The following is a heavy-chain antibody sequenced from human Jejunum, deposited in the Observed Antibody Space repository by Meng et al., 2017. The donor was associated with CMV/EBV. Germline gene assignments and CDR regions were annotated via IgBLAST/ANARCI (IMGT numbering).Heavy chain of an antibody. Sequence: GFTVSTDYMSWVRQAPGKGLEWVSSIYIGSSTDYADSVKGRFTISRDNPKNTLILQMNNLRPEDTALYYCARFSIVGRTNAFDIWGHGTMVTVSS. J-gene: IGHJ3*02. V-gene: IGHV3-53*01. CDR1: GFTVSTDY. CDR3: ARFSIVGRTNAFDI. D-gene: IGHD1-26*01. CDR2: IYIGSST.